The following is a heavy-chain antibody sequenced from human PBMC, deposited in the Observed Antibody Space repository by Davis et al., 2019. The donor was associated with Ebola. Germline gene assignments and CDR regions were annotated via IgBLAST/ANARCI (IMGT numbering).Heavy chain of an antibody. D-gene: IGHD3-22*01. V-gene: IGHV4-4*02. CDR3: AREPDGSGSYYGDLYY. Sequence: MPSETLSLTCAVSGGSISSSNWWSWVRQPPGKGLEWIGEIYHDGSTNYNPSLKSRVIISVDKSRNRFSLKLSSLTAADTAVYYCAREPDGSGSYYGDLYYWGQGTLVTVSS. CDR1: GGSISSSNW. CDR2: IYHDGST. J-gene: IGHJ4*02.